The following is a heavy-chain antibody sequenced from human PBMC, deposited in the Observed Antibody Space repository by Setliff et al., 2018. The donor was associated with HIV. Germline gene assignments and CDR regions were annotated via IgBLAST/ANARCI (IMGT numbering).Heavy chain of an antibody. CDR3: AKGAGFYGDYTFDH. D-gene: IGHD4-17*01. Sequence: SETLSLTCAVSGPSINIHYWNWIRQSPGKAFEWIGYIYSAGSTNYNPSLQSRVTISMVASRNQFSLKVTSVTAADTAVYYCAKGAGFYGDYTFDHWGQGRQVTVSS. J-gene: IGHJ4*02. CDR1: GPSINIHY. CDR2: IYSAGST. V-gene: IGHV4-59*11.